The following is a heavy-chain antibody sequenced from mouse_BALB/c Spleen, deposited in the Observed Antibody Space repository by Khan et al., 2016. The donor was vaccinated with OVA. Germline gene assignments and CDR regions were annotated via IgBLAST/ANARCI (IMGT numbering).Heavy chain of an antibody. CDR2: IYPGSGST. V-gene: IGHV1S22*01. CDR3: TRWSYLFAY. J-gene: IGHJ3*01. D-gene: IGHD2-12*01. Sequence: LQQPGSELVRPGASVKLSCKASGYTFTSYWMHWVKQRPGQGLEWIGDIYPGSGSTNYDEKFKSKATLTVDTSSSTAYMQLSSLTSEDSAVYYCTRWSYLFAYVGQGTLVTVSA. CDR1: GYTFTSYW.